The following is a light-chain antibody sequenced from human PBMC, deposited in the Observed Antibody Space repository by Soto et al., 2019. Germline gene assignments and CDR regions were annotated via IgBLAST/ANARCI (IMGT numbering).Light chain of an antibody. CDR1: SSNIGAGHD. Sequence: QSVLTQPPSVSGAPGQRVTISCTGSSSNIGAGHDVHWYQQFPGTAPQLLIFGNNNRPSGVPDRFSGSKSGTSASLAITGLQAEDEADLYCQSYDSSLSAYVFGTGTKLTGL. CDR3: QSYDSSLSAYV. J-gene: IGLJ1*01. V-gene: IGLV1-40*01. CDR2: GNN.